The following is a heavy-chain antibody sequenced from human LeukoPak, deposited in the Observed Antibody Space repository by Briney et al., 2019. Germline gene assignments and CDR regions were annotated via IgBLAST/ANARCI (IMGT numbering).Heavy chain of an antibody. J-gene: IGHJ4*02. Sequence: GGSLRLSCAASGFTFSSYAMSWVRQAPGKGLEWVSAISGSGGSTYYADSVKGRFTISRDNSKNTLYLQMSSLSAEDTALYYCARSDGYCAGGSCSPDYWGQGTLVTVSS. V-gene: IGHV3-23*01. CDR3: ARSDGYCAGGSCSPDY. CDR2: ISGSGGST. D-gene: IGHD2-8*02. CDR1: GFTFSSYA.